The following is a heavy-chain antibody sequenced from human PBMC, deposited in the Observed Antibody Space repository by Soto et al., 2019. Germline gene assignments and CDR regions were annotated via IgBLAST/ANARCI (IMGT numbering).Heavy chain of an antibody. V-gene: IGHV3-23*01. D-gene: IGHD2-2*01. CDR1: GFTFSSYA. CDR3: AKSFVVVVPAAERHWYFDL. J-gene: IGHJ2*01. CDR2: ISGSGGST. Sequence: GGSLRLSCAASGFTFSSYAMSWVRQAPGKGLEWVSAISGSGGSTYYADSVKGRFTISRDNSKNTLYLQMNSLRAEDTAVYYCAKSFVVVVPAAERHWYFDLWGRGTLVTVSS.